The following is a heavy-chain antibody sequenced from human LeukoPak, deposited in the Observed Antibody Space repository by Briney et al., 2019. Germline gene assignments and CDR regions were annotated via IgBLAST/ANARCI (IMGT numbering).Heavy chain of an antibody. J-gene: IGHJ4*02. CDR1: GYTFTGYY. D-gene: IGHD6-6*01. Sequence: ASVKVSCMASGYTFTGYYMHWVRQAPGQGLEWMAWINPNSGGTNYAQKFQGRVTMTRDTSISTAYMELSRLRSDDTAVYYCARDWPYSSSSGFDYWGQGTLVTVSS. V-gene: IGHV1-2*02. CDR3: ARDWPYSSSSGFDY. CDR2: INPNSGGT.